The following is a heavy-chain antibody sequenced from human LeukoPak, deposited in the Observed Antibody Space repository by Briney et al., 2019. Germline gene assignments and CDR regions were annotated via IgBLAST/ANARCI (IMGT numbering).Heavy chain of an antibody. V-gene: IGHV4-4*07. CDR1: GGPIRNSY. D-gene: IGHD3-3*01. J-gene: IGHJ3*02. CDR2: IHGTLGST. Sequence: PSETLSLICTVSGGPIRNSYWSWVRHSAGTGMQRIGRIHGTLGSTNHNPSLKSQVVMSLDTSSNQFSLRLSAMSAADTATYYCARIFDRDIWGQGTLVTVSP. CDR3: ARIFDRDI.